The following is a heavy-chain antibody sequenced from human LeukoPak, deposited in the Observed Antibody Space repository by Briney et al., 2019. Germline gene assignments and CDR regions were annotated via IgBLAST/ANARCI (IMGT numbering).Heavy chain of an antibody. Sequence: GASVKVSCKASGYTFSNYYLHWVRQAPGQGLEWMGLINPTAGNTYYAQRFQGRVTMTRNTSTSTVYMELSSLRSDDTAVYYCARYLTEFDYWGQGTLVTVSS. CDR3: ARYLTEFDY. CDR1: GYTFSNYY. D-gene: IGHD1-14*01. J-gene: IGHJ4*02. V-gene: IGHV1-46*01. CDR2: INPTAGNT.